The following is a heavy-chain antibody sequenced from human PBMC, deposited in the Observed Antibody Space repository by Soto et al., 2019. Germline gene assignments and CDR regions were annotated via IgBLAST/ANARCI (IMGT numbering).Heavy chain of an antibody. V-gene: IGHV3-74*01. Sequence: EVQLVESGGGLVQPGGSLRLSCAASGFTFSSYWMHWVRQAPGKGLVWVSRINSDGSSTSYADSVKGRFTISRDNAKNTLYLQMNSLRAEDTAVYYCAREGAYDYGDYGWGAFDIWGQGTMVTVSS. CDR3: AREGAYDYGDYGWGAFDI. CDR2: INSDGSST. J-gene: IGHJ3*02. CDR1: GFTFSSYW. D-gene: IGHD4-17*01.